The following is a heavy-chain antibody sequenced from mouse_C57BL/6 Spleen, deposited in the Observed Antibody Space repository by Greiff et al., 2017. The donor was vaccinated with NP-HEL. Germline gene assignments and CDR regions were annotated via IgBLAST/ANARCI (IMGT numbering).Heavy chain of an antibody. CDR3: ARALYGNYEGYGDY. Sequence: EVMLVESGGGLVKPGGSLKLSCAASGFTFSDYGMHWVRQAPEKGLEWVAYISSGSSTIYYADTVKGRFTISRDNAKNTLFLQMTSLRSEDTAMYYCARALYGNYEGYGDYWGQGTSVTVSS. J-gene: IGHJ4*01. D-gene: IGHD2-1*01. CDR2: ISSGSSTI. V-gene: IGHV5-17*01. CDR1: GFTFSDYG.